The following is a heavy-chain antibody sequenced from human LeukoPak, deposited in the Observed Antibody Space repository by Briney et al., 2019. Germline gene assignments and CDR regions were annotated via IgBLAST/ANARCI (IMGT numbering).Heavy chain of an antibody. CDR1: GGSISNYY. J-gene: IGHJ5*02. V-gene: IGHV4-4*07. Sequence: SETLSLTCIVSGGSISNYYWTWIRQPAGKGLEWIGHIYSSGISNYNPSLKSRVSMSMDVSKNQFSLKLNSVTAADTAVYYCVRVDFWSTYYTDNWFDPWGQGTLVTVSS. D-gene: IGHD3-3*01. CDR2: IYSSGIS. CDR3: VRVDFWSTYYTDNWFDP.